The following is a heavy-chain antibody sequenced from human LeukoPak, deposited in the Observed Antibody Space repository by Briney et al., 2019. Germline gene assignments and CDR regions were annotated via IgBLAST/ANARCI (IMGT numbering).Heavy chain of an antibody. CDR2: MNPNSGNT. Sequence: ASVKVSCKASGYTFTSYDINWVRQATGQGLEWMGWMNPNSGNTGYAQKVQGRVTITRNTSISTAYMELSSLRSEDTAVYYCARALSQDDAFDIWGQGTMVTVSS. V-gene: IGHV1-8*03. CDR1: GYTFTSYD. J-gene: IGHJ3*02. CDR3: ARALSQDDAFDI.